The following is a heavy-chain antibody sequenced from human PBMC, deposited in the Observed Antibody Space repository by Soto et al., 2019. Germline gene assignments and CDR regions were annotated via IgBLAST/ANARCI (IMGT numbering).Heavy chain of an antibody. CDR2: INPNSDDT. CDR3: AREVLAKGAFDI. V-gene: IGHV1-2*04. D-gene: IGHD2-8*01. Sequence: ASVKVSCKASGYTFTGYYMHWVRQAPGQGLEWMGWINPNSDDTNYAQKFQGWVTMTRDTSISTAYMELSRLRSDDAAVYYCAREVLAKGAFDIWGQGTMVTVSS. CDR1: GYTFTGYY. J-gene: IGHJ3*02.